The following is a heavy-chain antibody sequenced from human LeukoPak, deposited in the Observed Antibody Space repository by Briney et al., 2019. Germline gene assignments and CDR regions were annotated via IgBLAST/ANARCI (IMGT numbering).Heavy chain of an antibody. CDR1: GYTFIHYG. CDR2: ISPYNGKT. Sequence: SSVTVSCKASGYTFIHYGIGWVRQAPAQRLEGMGWISPYNGKTKYAQNLQGRVTMTTDTSTSTAYMDLRSLTFDDTAVYYCARLPTIVAPAWTHQPFDPWGQGTLVIVSS. J-gene: IGHJ5*02. CDR3: ARLPTIVAPAWTHQPFDP. V-gene: IGHV1-18*01. D-gene: IGHD2-2*01.